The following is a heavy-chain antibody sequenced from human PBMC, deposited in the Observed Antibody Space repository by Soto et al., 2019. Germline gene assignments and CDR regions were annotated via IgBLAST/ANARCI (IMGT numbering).Heavy chain of an antibody. D-gene: IGHD4-4*01. J-gene: IGHJ6*02. CDR3: ATVTTRGVYYGMDV. CDR1: GYTFTGYY. CDR2: INPNSGGT. V-gene: IGHV1-2*04. Sequence: WPPVKVSCKASGYTFTGYYMHWVRQAPGQGLEWMGWINPNSGGTNYAQKFQGWVTMTRDTSISTAYMELSRLRSDDTAVYYCATVTTRGVYYGMDVWGQGTTVTVSS.